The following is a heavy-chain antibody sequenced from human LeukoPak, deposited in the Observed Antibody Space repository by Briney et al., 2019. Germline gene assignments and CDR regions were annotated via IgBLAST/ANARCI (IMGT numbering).Heavy chain of an antibody. CDR1: GGSISSYY. V-gene: IGHV4-59*01. CDR2: IYYSGST. Sequence: PSETLSLTCTVSGGSISSYYWSWIWQPPGKGLEWIGYIYYSGSTNYNPSLKSRVTISVDTSKNQFSLKLSSVTAADTAVYYCARTLYGDYMQIDYWGQGTLVTVSS. J-gene: IGHJ4*02. D-gene: IGHD4-17*01. CDR3: ARTLYGDYMQIDY.